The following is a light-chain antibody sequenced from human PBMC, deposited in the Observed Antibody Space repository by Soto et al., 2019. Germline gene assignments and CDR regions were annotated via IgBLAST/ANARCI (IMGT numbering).Light chain of an antibody. Sequence: DIQLTQSPSLLSTSVGDRVTITCRASQGMSSYLAWYQQKPGKAPKLLIYEASTLQSGVPSRFSGSGSGSAFSLTIISLQPEDYATDYRQQRSTYPATCCPGTGLAIK. V-gene: IGKV1-9*01. J-gene: IGKJ5*01. CDR2: EAS. CDR1: QGMSSY. CDR3: QQRSTYPAT.